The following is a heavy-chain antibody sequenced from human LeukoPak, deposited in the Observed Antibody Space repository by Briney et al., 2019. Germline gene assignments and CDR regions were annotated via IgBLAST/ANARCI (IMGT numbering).Heavy chain of an antibody. CDR3: AKLLMAMVRGVDIDC. J-gene: IGHJ4*02. Sequence: GGTLRLSCAASGFTFSSYGMSWVRQAPGKGLEWVSAITGSGGSTYYADSVKGRFTISRDNSTNTLYLQMNSLRAEDTAVYYCAKLLMAMVRGVDIDCWGQGTLVTVSS. CDR2: ITGSGGST. V-gene: IGHV3-23*01. CDR1: GFTFSSYG. D-gene: IGHD3-10*01.